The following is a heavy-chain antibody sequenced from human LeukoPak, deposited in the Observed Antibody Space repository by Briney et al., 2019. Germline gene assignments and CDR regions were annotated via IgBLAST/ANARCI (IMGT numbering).Heavy chain of an antibody. V-gene: IGHV3-23*01. CDR3: AKDGDVVVPAASNFDC. Sequence: PGGSLRLSCAASGFTFSSYAMSWVRQAPGKGLEWVSAISGSGGSTYYADSVKGRFTISRDNSKNTLYLQMNSLRAEDTAVYYCAKDGDVVVPAASNFDCWGQGTLVTVSS. J-gene: IGHJ4*02. CDR1: GFTFSSYA. CDR2: ISGSGGST. D-gene: IGHD2-2*01.